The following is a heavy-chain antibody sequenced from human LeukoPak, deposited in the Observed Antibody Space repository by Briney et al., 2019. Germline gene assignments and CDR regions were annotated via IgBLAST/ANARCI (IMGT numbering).Heavy chain of an antibody. V-gene: IGHV3-23*01. Sequence: PGGSLRLSCAASGFTFSSYAMSWLRQAPGKGLERVSAISENGGATYYADSVKGRSTISRDNSKNTLSLQLNSLRAEDTAVYYCAKEGPTGTTKFDYWGQGTLVTVSS. CDR1: GFTFSSYA. D-gene: IGHD1-1*01. CDR3: AKEGPTGTTKFDY. J-gene: IGHJ4*02. CDR2: ISENGGAT.